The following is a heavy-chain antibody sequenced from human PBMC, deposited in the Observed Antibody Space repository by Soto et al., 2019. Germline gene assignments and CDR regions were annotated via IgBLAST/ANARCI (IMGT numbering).Heavy chain of an antibody. J-gene: IGHJ2*01. D-gene: IGHD5-18*01. CDR1: GGSISGYY. Sequence: QVQLQESGPGLVKPSETLFLTCTVSGGSISGYYWSWIRQPPEKGLEWIGYIYYGGSTNYNPSLKSRGNISVDTSKNQFYLRLSSMTAADTAVYYCARSPPTMVTDNWHFDLWGRGTLVTVSS. V-gene: IGHV4-59*01. CDR2: IYYGGST. CDR3: ARSPPTMVTDNWHFDL.